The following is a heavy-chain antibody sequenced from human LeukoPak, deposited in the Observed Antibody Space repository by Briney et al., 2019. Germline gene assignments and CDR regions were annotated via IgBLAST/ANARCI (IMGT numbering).Heavy chain of an antibody. CDR1: GFTFSSYA. Sequence: SGGSLRLSCAASGFTFSSYAMSWVRQAPGKGLEWVSAISGSGGSTYYADSVKGRFTISRDNSKNTLYLQMNSLRAEDTAVYYCAKDGYNSVVVVTADYWGQGTLVTVSS. CDR2: ISGSGGST. J-gene: IGHJ4*02. V-gene: IGHV3-23*01. D-gene: IGHD2-21*02. CDR3: AKDGYNSVVVVTADY.